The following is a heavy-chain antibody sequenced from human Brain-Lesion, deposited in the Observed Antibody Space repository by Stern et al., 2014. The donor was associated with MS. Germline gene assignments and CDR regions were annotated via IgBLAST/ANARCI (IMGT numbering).Heavy chain of an antibody. J-gene: IGHJ6*02. V-gene: IGHV3-7*01. CDR2: LNEDGTEK. D-gene: IGHD3-3*01. CDR3: ARVYNTIYGIVTQRGSGMDV. CDR1: GFTFGNYW. Sequence: EDQLVESGGGLVQPGGSLTISCTAAGFTFGNYWITWVRQAPGKGLEWVANLNEDGTEKNYVDSVKGRFTISRDNARNSLYLQMNSLRVEDTALYYCARVYNTIYGIVTQRGSGMDVWGQGTTVIVSS.